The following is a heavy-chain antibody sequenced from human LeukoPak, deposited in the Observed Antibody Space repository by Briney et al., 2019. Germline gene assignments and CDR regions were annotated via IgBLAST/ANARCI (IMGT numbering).Heavy chain of an antibody. V-gene: IGHV3-7*01. CDR3: ARQRWDDFWSGNWGGAYYMDV. D-gene: IGHD3-3*01. Sequence: GGSLRLSCAASGFTLSSYWMSWVRQAPGKGLEGVANIKQDGSEKYYVDSVKGRFTISRDNARNSLYLQMNSLRAEDTAVYYCARQRWDDFWSGNWGGAYYMDVWGKGTTVTVSS. CDR2: IKQDGSEK. CDR1: GFTLSSYW. J-gene: IGHJ6*03.